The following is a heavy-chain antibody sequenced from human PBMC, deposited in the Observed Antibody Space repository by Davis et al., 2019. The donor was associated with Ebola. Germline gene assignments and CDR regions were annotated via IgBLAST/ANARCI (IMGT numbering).Heavy chain of an antibody. CDR2: IHVGRGNT. D-gene: IGHD6-19*01. Sequence: AASVKVSCKASGYTFTNYAMHWVRQAPGQGLEWMGWIHVGRGNTLYSQEFQGRVTITRDTSASTAYMELSSLRSEDTAVYYCARPDSSGWNLDFGFEYWGQGTLVTVSS. J-gene: IGHJ4*02. CDR3: ARPDSSGWNLDFGFEY. V-gene: IGHV1-3*01. CDR1: GYTFTNYA.